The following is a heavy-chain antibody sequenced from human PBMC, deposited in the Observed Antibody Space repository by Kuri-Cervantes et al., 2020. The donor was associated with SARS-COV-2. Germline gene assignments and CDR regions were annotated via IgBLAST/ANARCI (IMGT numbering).Heavy chain of an antibody. J-gene: IGHJ6*02. CDR1: GYTFTGYY. Sequence: ASVKVSCKASGYTFTGYYMHWVRQAPGQGLEWMGRINPNSGGTNYAQKFQGRVTMTRDTSISTAYMELSRLRSDDTAVYYCGRALIAVAGKNYYGMDVWGQGTTVTVSS. CDR2: INPNSGGT. V-gene: IGHV1-2*06. CDR3: GRALIAVAGKNYYGMDV. D-gene: IGHD6-19*01.